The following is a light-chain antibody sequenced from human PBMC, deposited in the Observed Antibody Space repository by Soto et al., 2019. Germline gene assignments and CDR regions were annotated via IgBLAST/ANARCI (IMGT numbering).Light chain of an antibody. CDR2: KVS. CDR1: QSLAYSDGNTY. J-gene: IGKJ2*01. V-gene: IGKV2-30*01. Sequence: DVVMTQSPLSLPVTLGQPASISCRSSQSLAYSDGNTYLNWFRQRPGQSPRRLIYKVSNRDSGVPDRFSGSVSGTDFTLKISRVEAEDVGVYYCMQGTHWPPYTFGQGTKLEIK. CDR3: MQGTHWPPYT.